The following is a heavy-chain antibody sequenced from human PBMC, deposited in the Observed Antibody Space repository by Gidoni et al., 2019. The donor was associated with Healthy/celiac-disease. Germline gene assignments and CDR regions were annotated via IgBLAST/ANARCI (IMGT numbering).Heavy chain of an antibody. CDR2: LYYSGST. CDR1: GGSISSGGYY. CDR3: ARLAVAGISMWEWTPYGMDV. V-gene: IGHV4-31*03. J-gene: IGHJ6*02. Sequence: QVQLQESGPGLVKPSQPLSLTCPVSGGSISSGGYYWSWIRQHPGKGLEWIGYLYYSGSTYYNPSLKSRVTISVDTSKNQFSLKLSSVTAADTAVYYCARLAVAGISMWEWTPYGMDVWGQGTTVTVSS. D-gene: IGHD6-19*01.